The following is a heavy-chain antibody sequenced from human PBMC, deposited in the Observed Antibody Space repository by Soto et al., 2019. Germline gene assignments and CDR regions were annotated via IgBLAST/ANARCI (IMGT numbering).Heavy chain of an antibody. CDR1: GFTVSSNY. V-gene: IGHV3-53*01. J-gene: IGHJ4*02. D-gene: IGHD2-8*01. CDR3: ARIPYYNSCTIFDC. Sequence: DVQLVESGGGLIQPGGSLRLSCAASGFTVSSNYMSWVRQAAGKGLEWVAVIYAGSITFYADSVKGRFTISRDNSKNSLYLQMNSLRAEDTAVYYCARIPYYNSCTIFDCWGQGTLVTVSS. CDR2: IYAGSIT.